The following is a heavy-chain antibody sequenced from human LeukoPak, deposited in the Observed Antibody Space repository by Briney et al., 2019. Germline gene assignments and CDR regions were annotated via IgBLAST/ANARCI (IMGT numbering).Heavy chain of an antibody. D-gene: IGHD2-15*01. CDR1: GGSFSGYY. V-gene: IGHV4-34*01. Sequence: ASETLSLTCAVYGGSFSGYYWSWIRQPPGKGLEWIGEINHSGSTNYNPSLKSRVTISVDTSKNQFSLKLSSVTAADTAVYYCARGAVVVVAATACVRGYFDYWGQGTLVTVSS. CDR2: INHSGST. J-gene: IGHJ4*02. CDR3: ARGAVVVVAATACVRGYFDY.